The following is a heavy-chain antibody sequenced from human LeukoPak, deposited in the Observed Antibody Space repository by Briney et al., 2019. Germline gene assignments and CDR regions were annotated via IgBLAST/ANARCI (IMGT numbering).Heavy chain of an antibody. CDR3: ARVVSRVVPAAKASYGMDV. J-gene: IGHJ6*02. D-gene: IGHD2-2*01. CDR1: GFTFSSYS. V-gene: IGHV4-34*01. CDR2: INHSGST. Sequence: PGGSLRLSCAASGFTFSSYSMNWIRQPPGKGLEWIGEINHSGSTNYNPSLKSRVTISVDTSKNQFSLKLSSVTAADTAVYYCARVVSRVVPAAKASYGMDVWGQGTTVTVSS.